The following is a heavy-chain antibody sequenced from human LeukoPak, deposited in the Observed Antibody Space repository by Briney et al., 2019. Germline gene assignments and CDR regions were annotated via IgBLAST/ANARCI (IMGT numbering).Heavy chain of an antibody. Sequence: GASVKVSCKASGGTFSSYAISWVRQAPGQGLEWMGGIIPIFGTANYAQKFQGRVTMTRDTSTSTVYMELSSLRSEDTAVYYCARGGEIAAAAQLDYWGQGTLVTVSS. V-gene: IGHV1-69*05. J-gene: IGHJ4*02. CDR2: IIPIFGTA. CDR1: GGTFSSYA. CDR3: ARGGEIAAAAQLDY. D-gene: IGHD6-13*01.